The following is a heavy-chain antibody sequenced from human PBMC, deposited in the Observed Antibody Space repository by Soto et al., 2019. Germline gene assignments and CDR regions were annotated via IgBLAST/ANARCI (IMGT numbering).Heavy chain of an antibody. D-gene: IGHD3-16*01. Sequence: QVQLQESGPGLVKPSQTLSLTCTVSGGSLNSDDYHWSWIRQPPGKGLEWIGYVFHTGNTYDNPSLKTRVTISVDTSHNPFSLRLSSVTAAHTAVYHCARERTRGRTFGVYSGMDVWGQGTTVTVSS. CDR1: GGSLNSDDYH. V-gene: IGHV4-30-4*01. CDR3: ARERTRGRTFGVYSGMDV. CDR2: VFHTGNT. J-gene: IGHJ6*02.